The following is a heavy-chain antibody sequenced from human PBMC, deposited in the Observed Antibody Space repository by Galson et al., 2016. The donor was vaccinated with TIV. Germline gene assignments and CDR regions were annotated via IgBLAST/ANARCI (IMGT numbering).Heavy chain of an antibody. D-gene: IGHD3-22*01. CDR1: GFTFKKYG. Sequence: SLRLSCAASGFTFKKYGMAWVRQAPGKGLELVSAINGPGGTTYYADSVKDRFTVSRDNFENTLYLQMNSLSADDTAVYYCANLRGDVYSYDSTGYYFFDSWGQGILVTVSS. V-gene: IGHV3-23*01. CDR2: INGPGGTT. CDR3: ANLRGDVYSYDSTGYYFFDS. J-gene: IGHJ4*02.